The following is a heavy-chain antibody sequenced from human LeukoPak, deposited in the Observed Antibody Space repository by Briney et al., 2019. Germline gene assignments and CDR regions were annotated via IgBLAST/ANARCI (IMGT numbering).Heavy chain of an antibody. Sequence: SETLPLTCTVSGGSISSYYWSWIRQPAGKGLEWIGRIYTSGSTNYNPSLKSRVTMSVDTSKNQFSLKLSSVTAADTAVYYCARNGVYDSSGYFDYWGQGTLVTVSS. D-gene: IGHD3-22*01. CDR3: ARNGVYDSSGYFDY. CDR2: IYTSGST. CDR1: GGSISSYY. V-gene: IGHV4-4*07. J-gene: IGHJ4*02.